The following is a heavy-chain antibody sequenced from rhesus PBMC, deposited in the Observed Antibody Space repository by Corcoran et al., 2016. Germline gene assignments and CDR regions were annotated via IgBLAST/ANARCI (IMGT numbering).Heavy chain of an antibody. CDR1: GGSIRRSY. Sequence: QLQLQESGPGLVKPSETLSVTCAVSGGSIRRSYWIWIRQAPGKGLELIGYIYDSGSSTNYNPPLKNRGTLSVDTSKNQLSLKLSSVTTADTAVYYCARVGGSYYYEVYFDYWGQGVLVTVSS. V-gene: IGHV4-169*01. CDR3: ARVGGSYYYEVYFDY. J-gene: IGHJ4*01. D-gene: IGHD3-16*01. CDR2: IYDSGSST.